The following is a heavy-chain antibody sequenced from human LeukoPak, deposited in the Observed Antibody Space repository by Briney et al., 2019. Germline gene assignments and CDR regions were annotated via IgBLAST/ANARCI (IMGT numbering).Heavy chain of an antibody. V-gene: IGHV3-23*01. CDR3: AKDPRELWFGEDY. Sequence: EGSLRLSCAASGFTFSRYAMSWVRQAPGEGLEWVSAISGSGGNTYYADSVKGRFTISRDKSKNTLYLQMNSLRAEDTTVYYCAKDPRELWFGEDYWGQGTLVTVSS. CDR1: GFTFSRYA. CDR2: ISGSGGNT. J-gene: IGHJ4*02. D-gene: IGHD3-10*01.